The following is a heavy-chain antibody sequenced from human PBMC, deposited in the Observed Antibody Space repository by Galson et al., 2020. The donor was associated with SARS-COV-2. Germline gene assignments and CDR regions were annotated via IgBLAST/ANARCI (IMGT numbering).Heavy chain of an antibody. V-gene: IGHV3-23*01. Sequence: GGSLRLSCEGSGFTFSSYALSWVRQAPGKGLEWVSLISGNGGITSYADSVKGRFTISRDNSKNVVYLEMDILRADDTAVYYCAKDRRLSAFTYGWGAFDMWGQGTTVSVSS. D-gene: IGHD3-10*01. CDR3: AKDRRLSAFTYGWGAFDM. J-gene: IGHJ3*02. CDR1: GFTFSSYA. CDR2: ISGNGGIT.